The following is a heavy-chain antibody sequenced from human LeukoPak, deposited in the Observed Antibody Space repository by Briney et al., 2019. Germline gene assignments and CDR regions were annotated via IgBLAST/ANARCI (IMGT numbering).Heavy chain of an antibody. V-gene: IGHV1-18*04. CDR2: IITYNDNT. CDR1: GFTFSTYA. D-gene: IGHD4-11*01. J-gene: IGHJ6*03. CDR3: AKTTKTSEEYSYFYMDV. Sequence: ASAKVSCKGSGFTFSTYAISWVRQAPGQGLEWMGWIITYNDNTNYAQRFQGRVTMTTDTSTSTAYMELRGLRSDDTAVYYCAKTTKTSEEYSYFYMDVWGKGTTVTVSS.